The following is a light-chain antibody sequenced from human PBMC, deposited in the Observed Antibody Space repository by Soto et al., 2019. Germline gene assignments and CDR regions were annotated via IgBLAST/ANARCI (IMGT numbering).Light chain of an antibody. V-gene: IGKV4-1*01. CDR2: WAS. CDR3: QQYESTPPT. Sequence: DIVMTQSPDSLAVSLGERATINCKSSQSVLYSSNNKKYLAWYQQRPGQPPKLIIYWASTRESGVPDRFSGSGSGTDFTRTITSLQAEDVAVYYCQQYESTPPTFGQGTKLEIK. J-gene: IGKJ2*01. CDR1: QSVLYSSNNKKY.